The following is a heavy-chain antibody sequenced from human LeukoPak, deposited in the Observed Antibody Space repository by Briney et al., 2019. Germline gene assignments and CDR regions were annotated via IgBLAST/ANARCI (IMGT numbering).Heavy chain of an antibody. J-gene: IGHJ4*02. CDR2: VYYSGST. CDR1: GGSINRSSKY. CDR3: ATFSGNYVFDY. Sequence: PSETLSLTCSVSGGSINRSSKYWGWIRQSPGKGLEWIGSVYYSGSTDYNSSLKSRVTISVDTSKNHFFLKLSSVTAADTAVYYCATFSGNYVFDYWGQGTRVTVSS. D-gene: IGHD1-26*01. V-gene: IGHV4-39*02.